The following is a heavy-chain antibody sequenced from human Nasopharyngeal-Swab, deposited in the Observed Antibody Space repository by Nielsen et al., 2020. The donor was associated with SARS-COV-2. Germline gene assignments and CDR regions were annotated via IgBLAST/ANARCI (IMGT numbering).Heavy chain of an antibody. J-gene: IGHJ6*02. D-gene: IGHD6-13*01. CDR1: GFTFDDYA. Sequence: GGSLRLSCVASGFTFDDYAMHWVRQVPGKGLEWVSGINWNSAGIGYADSVKGRFTISRDNARNSLYLQMNSLKLEDTALYYCVKVTAGKTVLDYHYGMDVWGQGTTVTVSS. V-gene: IGHV3-9*01. CDR2: INWNSAGI. CDR3: VKVTAGKTVLDYHYGMDV.